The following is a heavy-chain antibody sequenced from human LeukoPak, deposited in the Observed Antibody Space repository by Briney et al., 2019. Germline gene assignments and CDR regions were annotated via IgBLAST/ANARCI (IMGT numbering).Heavy chain of an antibody. J-gene: IGHJ2*01. CDR1: GYSFGSYW. CDR2: IYPGDSDT. CDR3: AAQSSAVCHPYLNFDL. Sequence: GESLKISCKGSGYSFGSYWIGWVRQMPGRGLEWMGIIYPGDSDTRYSPSFQGQVTISADKSISTAYLQWSSLKASVTAMYYCAAQSSAVCHPYLNFDLWGRGTLVTVSS. D-gene: IGHD6-13*01. V-gene: IGHV5-51*01.